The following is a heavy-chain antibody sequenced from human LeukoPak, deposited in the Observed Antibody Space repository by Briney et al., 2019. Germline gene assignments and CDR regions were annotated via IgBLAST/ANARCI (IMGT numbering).Heavy chain of an antibody. CDR2: IIPIFGTA. CDR1: GGTFSSYA. V-gene: IGHV1-69*13. D-gene: IGHD2-2*01. Sequence: SVKVSCKASGGTFSSYAISWVRQAPGQGLEWMGGIIPIFGTANYAQKFQGRVTITADESTSTAYMELSSLRSEDTAVYYCARAHPGYCSSTSCYEYNWFDPWGQGTLVTVSS. J-gene: IGHJ5*02. CDR3: ARAHPGYCSSTSCYEYNWFDP.